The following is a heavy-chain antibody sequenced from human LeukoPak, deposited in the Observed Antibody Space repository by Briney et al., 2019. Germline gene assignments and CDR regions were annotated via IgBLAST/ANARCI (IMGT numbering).Heavy chain of an antibody. V-gene: IGHV4-34*01. D-gene: IGHD3-10*01. CDR1: GGSSNGYY. Sequence: SETLSLTCAVYGGSSNGYYWCWIRHSPRKRLEWIGEINHSGIAYYNPSLKSRVTISVDTSKNQFSLKLSSVTAADTAVYYCVRRGGDYYYYYMDVWGKGTTVTISS. CDR2: INHSGIA. CDR3: VRRGGDYYYYYMDV. J-gene: IGHJ6*03.